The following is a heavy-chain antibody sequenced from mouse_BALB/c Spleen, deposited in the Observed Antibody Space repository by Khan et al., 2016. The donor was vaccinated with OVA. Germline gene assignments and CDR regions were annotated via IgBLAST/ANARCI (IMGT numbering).Heavy chain of an antibody. V-gene: IGHV3-2*02. Sequence: EVQLQESGPGLVKPSQSLSLTCTVTGYSITSDYAWNWIRQLPGNKLEWMGFISYSGNTNYNPSLKSRISITRDTSKNQFFLQLNSVTTEDTATDYCARVYGGDFDYWGQGTTLTVSS. CDR1: GYSITSDYA. CDR3: ARVYGGDFDY. D-gene: IGHD1-1*01. J-gene: IGHJ2*01. CDR2: ISYSGNT.